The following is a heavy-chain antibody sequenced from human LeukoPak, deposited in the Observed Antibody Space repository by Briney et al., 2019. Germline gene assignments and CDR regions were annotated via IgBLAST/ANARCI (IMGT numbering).Heavy chain of an antibody. Sequence: ASVKVSCKASGYTFTSYYMHWVRQAPGQGLEWMGIINPSGGSTSHAQKFQGRVTMTRDTSTSTVYMELSSLRSEDTAVYYCARDGFYDILTTGFDYWGQGTLVTVSS. CDR1: GYTFTSYY. J-gene: IGHJ4*02. D-gene: IGHD3-9*01. CDR2: INPSGGST. CDR3: ARDGFYDILTTGFDY. V-gene: IGHV1-46*03.